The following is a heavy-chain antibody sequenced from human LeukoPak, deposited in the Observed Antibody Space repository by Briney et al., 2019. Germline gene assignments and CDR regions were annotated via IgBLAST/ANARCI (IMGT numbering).Heavy chain of an antibody. J-gene: IGHJ5*02. CDR1: GFTFTRFW. Sequence: GGSLRLSCAASGFTFTRFWLTWVRQSPGEGLEWVANINPDGTKTTYVDSVEGRFAISRDNAKNSVFLLMTSLRAEDTAMCYCATAPASVDSSWGQGTLVAVSS. V-gene: IGHV3-7*01. CDR2: INPDGTKT. CDR3: ATAPASVDSS. D-gene: IGHD2-2*01.